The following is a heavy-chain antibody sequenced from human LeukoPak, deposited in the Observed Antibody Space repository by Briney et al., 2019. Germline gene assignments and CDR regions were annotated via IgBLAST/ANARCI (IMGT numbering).Heavy chain of an antibody. Sequence: SETLSLTCAVHGGSFSGYYWSWIRQPPGKGLEWIGEINHSGSTNYNPSLKSRVTISVDTSKNQFSLRLSSVTAADTAVYYCGRGGSSSWYDYGMDVWGQGITVTVSS. D-gene: IGHD6-13*01. J-gene: IGHJ6*02. CDR1: GGSFSGYY. V-gene: IGHV4-34*01. CDR2: INHSGST. CDR3: GRGGSSSWYDYGMDV.